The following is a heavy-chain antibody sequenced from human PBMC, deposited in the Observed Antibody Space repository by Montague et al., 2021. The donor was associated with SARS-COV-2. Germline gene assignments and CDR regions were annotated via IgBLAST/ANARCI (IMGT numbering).Heavy chain of an antibody. CDR3: ARQLPSYCATNKCYPYYFDG. CDR1: GGSISSPDYY. V-gene: IGHV4-39*01. Sequence: SETLSLTCTVSGGSISSPDYYWGWVRQSPGKGLEWIGSISYTGRTYYNPSLRSRVSFSMDTFKNHFSLSLSSVTVADTAAYFCARQLPSYCATNKCYPYYFDGWGQGALVTVSS. CDR2: ISYTGRT. J-gene: IGHJ4*02. D-gene: IGHD2-8*01.